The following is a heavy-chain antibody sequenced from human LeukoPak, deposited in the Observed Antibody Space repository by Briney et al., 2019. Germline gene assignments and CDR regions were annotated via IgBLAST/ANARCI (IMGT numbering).Heavy chain of an antibody. CDR2: ISGSGGST. CDR1: GFTFSSYA. D-gene: IGHD1-26*01. Sequence: GGSLRLFCAASGFTFSSYAMSWVRQAPGKGLEWVSAISGSGGSTYYADSVKGRFTISRDNSKNTLYLQMNSLRAEDTAVYYCAKDVDRRKWELTFDYWGQGTLVTVSS. CDR3: AKDVDRRKWELTFDY. J-gene: IGHJ4*02. V-gene: IGHV3-23*01.